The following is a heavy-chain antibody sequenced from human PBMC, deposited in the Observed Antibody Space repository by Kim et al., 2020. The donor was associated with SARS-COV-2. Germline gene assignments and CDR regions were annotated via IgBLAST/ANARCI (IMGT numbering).Heavy chain of an antibody. CDR3: AKTPSRRGSFER. J-gene: IGHJ6*03. V-gene: IGHV3-23*01. CDR2: IGVGGYGT. D-gene: IGHD2-15*01. Sequence: GGSLRLSCVVSGVTFSNCAMRWVRQAPGKGLEWLARIGVGGYGTAYADSVRGRFTISEDNAKNTVYLQMNSLRADDTAVYFCAKTPSRRGSFERWGKGT. CDR1: GVTFSNCA.